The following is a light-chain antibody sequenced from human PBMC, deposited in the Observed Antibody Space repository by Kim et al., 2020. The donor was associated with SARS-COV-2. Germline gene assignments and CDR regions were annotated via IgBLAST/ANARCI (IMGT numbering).Light chain of an antibody. CDR3: QQRGNWPPALT. Sequence: PGESSTRSCKASHNVDISLAWYQQTPGQAPRLLIYDAAIRAAGIPDRFSASGSGTDFTLTIASLAPEDFAVYYCQQRGNWPPALTFGGGTKVDIK. J-gene: IGKJ4*01. CDR2: DAA. CDR1: HNVDIS. V-gene: IGKV3-11*01.